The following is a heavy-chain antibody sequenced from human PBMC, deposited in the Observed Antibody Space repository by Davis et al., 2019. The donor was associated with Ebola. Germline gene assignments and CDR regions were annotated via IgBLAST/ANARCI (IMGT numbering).Heavy chain of an antibody. V-gene: IGHV3-13*01. D-gene: IGHD2-15*01. CDR1: GFTFSYYD. CDR3: ARANSGCTGGGCFSGHWFDP. Sequence: PGGSLRLSCAASGFTFSYYDMQWVRQAAGKGLEWVSGIGTIGGDTHYADSVKGRFTISSDDAKNSLYLQMDSLRAGDTAIYYCARANSGCTGGGCFSGHWFDPWGQGTLVTVSS. CDR2: IGTIGGDT. J-gene: IGHJ5*02.